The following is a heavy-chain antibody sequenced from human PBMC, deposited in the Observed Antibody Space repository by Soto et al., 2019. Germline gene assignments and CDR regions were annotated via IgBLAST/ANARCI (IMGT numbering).Heavy chain of an antibody. CDR1: GGSISSSSYY. CDR2: IYYSGST. D-gene: IGHD6-19*01. CDR3: ETTHSSGSPWFDT. V-gene: IGHV4-39*01. J-gene: IGHJ5*02. Sequence: SETLSLTCTVSGGSISSSSYYWGWIRQPPGKGLEWIGSIYYSGSTYYNPSLKSRVTISVDTSKNQFSLKLSSVTAADKAVYYSETTHSSGSPWFDTWGQGTLVTVSS.